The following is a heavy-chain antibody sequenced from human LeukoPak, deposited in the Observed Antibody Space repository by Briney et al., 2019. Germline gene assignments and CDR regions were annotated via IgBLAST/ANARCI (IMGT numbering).Heavy chain of an antibody. D-gene: IGHD2-8*02. V-gene: IGHV3-30*02. CDR2: IRYDGSNK. Sequence: GGSLRLSCAASGFTFSSYGMHWVRQAPGKGLEWVAFIRYDGSNKYYADSVKGRFTISRDNAKNSLYLQMNSLRAEDMALYYCAKDEFVASDFTGAFDIWGQGTMVTVSS. CDR1: GFTFSSYG. CDR3: AKDEFVASDFTGAFDI. J-gene: IGHJ3*02.